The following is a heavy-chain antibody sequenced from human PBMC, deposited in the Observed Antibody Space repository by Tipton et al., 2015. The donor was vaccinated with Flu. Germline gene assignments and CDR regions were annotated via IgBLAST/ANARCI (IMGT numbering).Heavy chain of an antibody. CDR2: IGTYNGNT. V-gene: IGHV1-18*01. CDR1: GYTFTTYG. J-gene: IGHJ4*02. D-gene: IGHD3-22*01. Sequence: QVQLVQSGAEVKKPGASVKVSCKASGYTFTTYGISWVRQAPGQGLEWLGWIGTYNGNTNYAQMLQGRVTMTTDTSTSTAYMELRSLRSDDTAVYFCARDRYYYDSGGFYSPDYWGQGTLVTVSS. CDR3: ARDRYYYDSGGFYSPDY.